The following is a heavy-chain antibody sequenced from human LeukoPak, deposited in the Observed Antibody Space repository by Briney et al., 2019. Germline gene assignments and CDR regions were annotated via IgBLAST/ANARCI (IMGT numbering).Heavy chain of an antibody. CDR3: VRAVVVAASYRFDP. CDR1: GLTFSNAW. D-gene: IGHD2-15*01. Sequence: GGSLRLSCAVSGLTFSNAWMSWVRQAPGKGLEWVANIKQDGSEMHYVDSVKGRSTISRDNANNSLYLQMNSLRAEDTAVYYCVRAVVVAASYRFDPWGQGTLVTVSS. J-gene: IGHJ5*02. V-gene: IGHV3-7*03. CDR2: IKQDGSEM.